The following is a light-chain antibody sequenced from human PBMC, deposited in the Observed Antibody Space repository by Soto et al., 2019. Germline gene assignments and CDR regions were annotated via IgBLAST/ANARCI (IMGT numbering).Light chain of an antibody. CDR1: QSVSSN. CDR3: QQYGSSSIT. J-gene: IGKJ5*01. V-gene: IGKV3-20*01. Sequence: ETAFTQSPATLSLSPGDRATLPCRASQSVSSNLAWCQQKPGQAPRLLIYGASSRATGIPDRFSGSGSGTEFTLTISRLEPEDFAVYYCQQYGSSSITFGQGTRLEIK. CDR2: GAS.